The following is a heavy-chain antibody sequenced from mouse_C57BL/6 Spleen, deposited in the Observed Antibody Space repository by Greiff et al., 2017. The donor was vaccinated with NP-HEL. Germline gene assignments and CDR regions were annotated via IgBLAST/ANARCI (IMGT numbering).Heavy chain of an antibody. Sequence: QVQLQQSGPELVKPGASVKISCKASGYAFSSSWMNWVKQRPGKGLEWIGRIYPGDGDTNYTGKFKGKATLTADKSSSTAYMQLSSLTSEDSAVYFCAREWASTMITAWFAYWGQGTLVTVSA. V-gene: IGHV1-82*01. CDR3: AREWASTMITAWFAY. D-gene: IGHD2-4*01. CDR2: IYPGDGDT. CDR1: GYAFSSSW. J-gene: IGHJ3*01.